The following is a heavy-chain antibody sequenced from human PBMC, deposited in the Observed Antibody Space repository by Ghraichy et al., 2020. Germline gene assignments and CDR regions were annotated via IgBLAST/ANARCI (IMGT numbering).Heavy chain of an antibody. V-gene: IGHV4-38-2*01. CDR2: IYHSGST. CDR3: ARVEFSPNSSGWYGGTYFDY. D-gene: IGHD6-19*01. J-gene: IGHJ4*02. CDR1: GYSISSGYY. Sequence: SQTLSLTCAVSGYSISSGYYWGWIRQPPGKGLEWIGSIYHSGSTYYNPSLKSRVTISVDTSKNQFSLKLSSVTAADTAVYYCARVEFSPNSSGWYGGTYFDYWGQGTLVTVSS.